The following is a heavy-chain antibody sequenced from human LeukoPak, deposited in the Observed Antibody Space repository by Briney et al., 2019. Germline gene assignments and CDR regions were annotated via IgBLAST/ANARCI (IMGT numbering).Heavy chain of an antibody. V-gene: IGHV1-18*01. Sequence: ASVKVSCKASGYTFTSYGISWVRQAPGQGLEWMGWISAYNGNTNYAQKLQGRVTMTTDTSTNTAFMEPRSLRSDDTAVHYCARAPWGVRGVYFDYWGQGTLVTVSS. D-gene: IGHD3-10*01. CDR3: ARAPWGVRGVYFDY. CDR2: ISAYNGNT. CDR1: GYTFTSYG. J-gene: IGHJ4*02.